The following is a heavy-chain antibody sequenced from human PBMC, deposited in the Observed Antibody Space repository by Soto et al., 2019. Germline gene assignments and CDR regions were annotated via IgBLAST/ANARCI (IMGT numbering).Heavy chain of an antibody. CDR2: INPSGGST. CDR3: ARDSRRIVVVPAATVRWY. V-gene: IGHV1-46*03. Sequence: ASVKVSCKASGYTFTSYYMHWVRQAPGQGLEWMGIINPSGGSTSYAQKFQGRVTMTRDTSTSTVYMELSSLRSEDTAVYYCARDSRRIVVVPAATVRWYWGQGTLVTVSS. D-gene: IGHD2-2*01. J-gene: IGHJ1*01. CDR1: GYTFTSYY.